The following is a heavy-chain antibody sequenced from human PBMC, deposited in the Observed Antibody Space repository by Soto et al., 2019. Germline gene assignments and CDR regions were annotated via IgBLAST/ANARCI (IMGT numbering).Heavy chain of an antibody. CDR2: IYRSGST. D-gene: IGHD1-26*01. V-gene: IGHV4-4*02. J-gene: IGHJ3*02. CDR3: ASRSGSYIKRHDAFEI. Sequence: SETLSLTCAVSGGSISRGNWWSWVRQPPGKGLEWIGEIYRSGSTNYNPSPKSRVTISVDKSKNQFSLKLSSVTAADTAVYYCASRSGSYIKRHDAFEIWGQGIMFTV. CDR1: GGSISRGNW.